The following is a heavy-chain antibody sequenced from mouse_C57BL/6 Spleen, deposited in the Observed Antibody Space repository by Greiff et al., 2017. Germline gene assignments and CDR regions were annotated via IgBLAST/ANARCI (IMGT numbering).Heavy chain of an antibody. CDR2: LSPGDGDT. D-gene: IGHD2-1*01. J-gene: IGHJ2*01. CDR3: ASDGNPYYCDY. V-gene: IGHV1-82*01. Sequence: QVQLQQSGPELVKPGASVKISCKASGYAFSSSWMNWVKQRPGKGLEWIGRLSPGDGDTNYNGKFKGKATLTADKSSSTAYMQLSSLTSEDSAVYFCASDGNPYYCDYWGQGTTLTVSS. CDR1: GYAFSSSW.